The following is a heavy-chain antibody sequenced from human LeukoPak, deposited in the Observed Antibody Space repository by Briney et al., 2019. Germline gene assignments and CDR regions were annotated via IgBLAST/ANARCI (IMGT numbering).Heavy chain of an antibody. CDR1: GGSISSGSYY. Sequence: SETLSLTCTVSGGSISSGSYYWSWIRQPAGKGLEWIGRIYTSGSTNYNPSLKSRVTISVDTSKNQFSLKLSSVTAADTAVYYCARSLTIFGVGSWYFDLWGRGTLSLSPQ. D-gene: IGHD3-3*01. CDR3: ARSLTIFGVGSWYFDL. J-gene: IGHJ2*01. CDR2: IYTSGST. V-gene: IGHV4-61*02.